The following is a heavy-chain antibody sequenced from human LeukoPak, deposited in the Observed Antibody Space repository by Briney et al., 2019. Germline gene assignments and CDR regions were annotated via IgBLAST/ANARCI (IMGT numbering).Heavy chain of an antibody. CDR1: GGSISSISYY. Sequence: SETLSLTCTVSGGSISSISYYWGWIRQPPGKGLEWIGSMYHNGSTYYNPSPKSRVTISVDTSKNQFSLKLSSVTAADTAVYYCARVVGAPRYYFDYWGQGTLVTVSS. D-gene: IGHD1-26*01. J-gene: IGHJ4*02. V-gene: IGHV4-39*07. CDR3: ARVVGAPRYYFDY. CDR2: MYHNGST.